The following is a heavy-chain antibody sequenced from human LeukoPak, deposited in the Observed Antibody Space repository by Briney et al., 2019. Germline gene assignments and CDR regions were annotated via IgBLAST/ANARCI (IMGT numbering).Heavy chain of an antibody. V-gene: IGHV1-8*01. D-gene: IGHD6-19*01. CDR1: GYTFTSYD. Sequence: GASVKVSCKASGYTFTSYDINWVPQATGQGLGWMGWMNPNSGNTGYAQKFQGRVTMTRNTSISTAYMELSSLRSEDTAVYYCARASQWLFYYYYGMDVWGQGTTVTVSS. CDR2: MNPNSGNT. CDR3: ARASQWLFYYYYGMDV. J-gene: IGHJ6*02.